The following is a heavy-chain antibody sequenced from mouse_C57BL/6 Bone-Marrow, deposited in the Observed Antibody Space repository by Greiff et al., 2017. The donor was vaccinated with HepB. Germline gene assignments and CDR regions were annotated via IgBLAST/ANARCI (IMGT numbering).Heavy chain of an antibody. D-gene: IGHD2-3*01. CDR3: ARHDGYFSWFGC. Sequence: EVQLMESGGDLVKPGGSLKLSCAASGFTFSSYGMSWVRQTPDKRLEWVATISSGGSYTYYPDSVKGRGTISRDNAKNTLYVQLSSLKSEDTAMYYCARHDGYFSWFGCWGQGTLVTVSA. CDR1: GFTFSSYG. V-gene: IGHV5-6*01. J-gene: IGHJ3*01. CDR2: ISSGGSYT.